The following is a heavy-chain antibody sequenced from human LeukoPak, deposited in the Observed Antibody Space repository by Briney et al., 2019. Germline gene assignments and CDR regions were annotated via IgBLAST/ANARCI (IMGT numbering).Heavy chain of an antibody. CDR2: ISGSGGST. CDR1: GFTFSSYA. D-gene: IGHD3-3*01. Sequence: GGSLRLSCAASGFTFSSYAMSWVRQAPGKGLEWVSAISGSGGSTYYADSVKGRFTISRDNSKNTLYLQMNSLRAEDTAVYYFAKNKGVVTHGDYWGQGTLVTVSS. V-gene: IGHV3-23*01. CDR3: AKNKGVVTHGDY. J-gene: IGHJ4*02.